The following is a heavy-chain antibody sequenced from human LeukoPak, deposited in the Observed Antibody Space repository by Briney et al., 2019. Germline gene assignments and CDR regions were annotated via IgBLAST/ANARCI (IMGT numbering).Heavy chain of an antibody. Sequence: ASVKVSCKASGDNFSSYVLTWVRQAPGQGLEWMGIINPSGGSTSYAQKFQGRVTMTRDTSTSTVYMELSSLRSEDTAVYYCASGRSGYFDYWGQGTLVTVSS. V-gene: IGHV1-46*01. CDR2: INPSGGST. CDR3: ASGRSGYFDY. CDR1: GDNFSSYV. J-gene: IGHJ4*02. D-gene: IGHD3-3*01.